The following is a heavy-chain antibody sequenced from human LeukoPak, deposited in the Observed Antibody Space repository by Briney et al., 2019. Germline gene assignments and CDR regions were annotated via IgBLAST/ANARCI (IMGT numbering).Heavy chain of an antibody. J-gene: IGHJ4*02. V-gene: IGHV4-34*01. Sequence: PSETLSVTCLLYRGCLNEYYWSWTRQPPGAGREWTGEINHSGSTNYNPSLKSRVTISVDTSKNQFSLKLSSVTAADTAVYYCARGRYVDYWGQGTLVTVSS. CDR1: RGCLNEYY. CDR3: ARGRYVDY. CDR2: INHSGST.